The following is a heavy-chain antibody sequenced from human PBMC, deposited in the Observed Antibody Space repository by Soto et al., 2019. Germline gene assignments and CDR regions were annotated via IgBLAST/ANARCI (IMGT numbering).Heavy chain of an antibody. J-gene: IGHJ5*02. CDR3: ARAMLHWFDP. Sequence: PGESLKISCAASGFTFGTYWMTWVRQAPGKGLECVGNIKPDGSERYYVDSVKGRFTISRDNAKNSLYLHMNSLRAEDTAVYYCARAMLHWFDPWGQGTLVTVSS. D-gene: IGHD2-8*01. CDR2: IKPDGSER. CDR1: GFTFGTYW. V-gene: IGHV3-7*05.